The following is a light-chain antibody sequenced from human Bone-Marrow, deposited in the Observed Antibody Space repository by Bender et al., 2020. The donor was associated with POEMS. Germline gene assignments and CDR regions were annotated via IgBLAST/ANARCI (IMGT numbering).Light chain of an antibody. CDR3: AAWEDSLNGWV. CDR2: INN. V-gene: IGLV1-44*01. Sequence: QSVLTQPPSASGTPGQRVTISCSGSSSNIGTNPVNWYQQLPGTAPKLLTYINNQRPSGVPDRFSGSKSGTSASLAISGLQSGDEADYYCAAWEDSLNGWVFGGGTKLTVL. J-gene: IGLJ3*02. CDR1: SSNIGTNP.